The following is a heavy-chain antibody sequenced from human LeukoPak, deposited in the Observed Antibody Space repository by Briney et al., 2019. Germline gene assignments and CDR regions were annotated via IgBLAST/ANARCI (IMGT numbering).Heavy chain of an antibody. CDR1: GFTFSSYP. J-gene: IGHJ3*02. Sequence: PGGSLRLSCAASGFTFSSYPMHWVRQAPGKGLEWLAVLSDVGTNEYYADSVKGRFTISRDNSKNTLYLQMDSLRGEDTAVYYCARANPTDPFDIWGQGTMVTVSS. V-gene: IGHV3-30-3*01. CDR3: ARANPTDPFDI. CDR2: LSDVGTNE. D-gene: IGHD4-17*01.